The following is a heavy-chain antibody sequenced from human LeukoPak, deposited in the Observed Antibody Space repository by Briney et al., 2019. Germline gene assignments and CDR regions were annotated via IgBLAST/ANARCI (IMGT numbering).Heavy chain of an antibody. D-gene: IGHD6-19*01. CDR3: ARDVSNPGYSSGWYPPLGY. CDR2: IYYSGST. CDR1: GGSISSYY. V-gene: IGHV4-59*01. J-gene: IGHJ4*02. Sequence: SETLSLNCTVSGGSISSYYWSWIRQPPGKGLEWIGDIYYSGSTNYNPSLKSRVTISVDTSKNQFSLKLSSVTAADTAVYYCARDVSNPGYSSGWYPPLGYWGQGTLVTVSS.